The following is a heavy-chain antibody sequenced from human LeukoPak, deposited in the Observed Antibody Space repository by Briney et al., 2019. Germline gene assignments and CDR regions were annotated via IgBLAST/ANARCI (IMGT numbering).Heavy chain of an antibody. V-gene: IGHV4-4*07. CDR1: GGSISSYF. Sequence: SETLSLTCTVSGGSISSYFWTWIRQPAGMGLEWIGRIYTSGSTNYKPSLKSRVTMSVDTSKNQFSLKLSSVTAADTAVYFCARGSTRYDYWGQGTLVTVSS. CDR3: ARGSTRYDY. CDR2: IYTSGST. D-gene: IGHD2-2*01. J-gene: IGHJ4*02.